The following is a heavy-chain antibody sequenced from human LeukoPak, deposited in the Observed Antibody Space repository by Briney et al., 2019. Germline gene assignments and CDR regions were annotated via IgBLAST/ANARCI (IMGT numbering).Heavy chain of an antibody. Sequence: GGSLRLSCTVSGFIFSDFSMSWVRQAPGKGLEWVAKMSEDGNEIFYVDSVKGRFTTPRDNTKKSLYLQLNSLRPEDSAVYYCARPRGCGSARCNNFDYWGQGTLVTVSS. D-gene: IGHD2-2*01. CDR3: ARPRGCGSARCNNFDY. CDR1: GFIFSDFS. CDR2: MSEDGNEI. J-gene: IGHJ4*02. V-gene: IGHV3-7*01.